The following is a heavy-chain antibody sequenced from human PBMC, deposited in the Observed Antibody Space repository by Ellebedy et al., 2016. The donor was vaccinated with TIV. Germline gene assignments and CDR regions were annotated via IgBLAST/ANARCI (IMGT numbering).Heavy chain of an antibody. D-gene: IGHD3-3*01. V-gene: IGHV1-69*13. CDR1: GGTFTSYA. J-gene: IGHJ4*02. CDR3: ARAAVESRSDY. CDR2: IIPIFRTP. Sequence: AASVKVSCKASGGTFTSYAINWVRQVPGQGLEWLGGIIPIFRTPNYAQKFQGRVTITVDDSTSTVYMELSSLRFEDTAVYYCARAAVESRSDYWGQGTLVTVSS.